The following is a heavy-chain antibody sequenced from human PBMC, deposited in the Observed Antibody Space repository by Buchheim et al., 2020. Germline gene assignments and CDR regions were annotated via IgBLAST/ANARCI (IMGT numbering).Heavy chain of an antibody. V-gene: IGHV4-31*03. CDR3: AREGRELSPFQTRVTYFDY. J-gene: IGHJ4*02. Sequence: QVQLQESGPGLVKPSQTLSLTCTVSGGSISSGGYYWSWIRQHPGKGLEWIGYIYYSGSTYYNPSLKSRVSISVDTSKNQFSLKLSSVTAADTAVYYCAREGRELSPFQTRVTYFDYWGQGTL. CDR2: IYYSGST. D-gene: IGHD4-17*01. CDR1: GGSISSGGYY.